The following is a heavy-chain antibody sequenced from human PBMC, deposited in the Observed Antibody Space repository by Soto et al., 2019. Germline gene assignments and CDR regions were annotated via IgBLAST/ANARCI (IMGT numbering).Heavy chain of an antibody. J-gene: IGHJ6*02. CDR3: ARDPGSAAGIFYYYYGMDV. CDR2: IIPIFGTA. V-gene: IGHV1-69*13. CDR1: GGTFSSYA. D-gene: IGHD6-13*01. Sequence: GASVKVSFKASGGTFSSYAISWVRQAPGQGLEWMGGIIPIFGTANYAQKFQGRVTITADESTSTAYMELSSLRSEDTAVYYCARDPGSAAGIFYYYYGMDVWGQGTTVTVSS.